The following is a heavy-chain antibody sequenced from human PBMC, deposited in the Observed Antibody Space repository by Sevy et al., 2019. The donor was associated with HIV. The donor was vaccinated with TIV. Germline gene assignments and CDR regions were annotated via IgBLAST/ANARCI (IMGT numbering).Heavy chain of an antibody. D-gene: IGHD2-21*02. J-gene: IGHJ4*02. CDR2: SYDSGST. V-gene: IGHV4-31*03. Sequence: SETLSLTCTVSGGSISSGGYYWGWIRQHPGKGRGWIGYSYDSGSTYYNPSLKRRVTISVDTSKNQFSLKLSSVTAADTAVYYCARVGAVTAFDLGYWGQGTLVTVSS. CDR1: GGSISSGGYY. CDR3: ARVGAVTAFDLGY.